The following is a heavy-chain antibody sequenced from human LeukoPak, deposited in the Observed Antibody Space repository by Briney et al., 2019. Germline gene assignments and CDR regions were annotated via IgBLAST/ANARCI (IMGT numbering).Heavy chain of an antibody. J-gene: IGHJ3*02. CDR1: GGSISSTDR. Sequence: SETLSLTCAVSGGSISSTDRWIWVRQPPGKGLEWIGEVYHSGDTNYNPSLKSRVTISVDKSKNQFSLKLTSVTAADTAVYYCARLLLSRFGPMSDAFDIWGQGTMVTVSS. V-gene: IGHV4-4*02. D-gene: IGHD2-15*01. CDR2: VYHSGDT. CDR3: ARLLLSRFGPMSDAFDI.